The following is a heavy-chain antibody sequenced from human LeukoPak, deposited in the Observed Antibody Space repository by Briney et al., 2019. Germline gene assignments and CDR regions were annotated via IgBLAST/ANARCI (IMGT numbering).Heavy chain of an antibody. J-gene: IGHJ3*02. CDR3: ARGPGSYDAFDI. CDR2: MNPNSGNT. CDR1: GGTFSNYA. D-gene: IGHD1-26*01. Sequence: GASVKVSCKASGGTFSNYAISWVRQVPGQGLEWMGWMNPNSGNTGYAQKFQGRVTITRNTSISTAYMELSSLRSEDTAVYYCARGPGSYDAFDIWGQGTMVTVSS. V-gene: IGHV1-8*03.